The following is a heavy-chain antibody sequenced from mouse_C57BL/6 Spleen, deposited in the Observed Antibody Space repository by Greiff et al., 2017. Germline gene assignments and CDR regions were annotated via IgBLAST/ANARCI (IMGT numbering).Heavy chain of an antibody. Sequence: VQLQQSGAELVRPGTSVKVSCKASGYAFTNYLIEWVKQRPGQGLEWIGVINPGSGGTNYNSKFKGKATLTADKSSSAAYMQLSSQTSEDSAVYFCAITTVVATNAMDYGGQGTSGTVSS. CDR1: GYAFTNYL. CDR2: INPGSGGT. J-gene: IGHJ4*01. D-gene: IGHD1-1*01. CDR3: AITTVVATNAMDY. V-gene: IGHV1-54*01.